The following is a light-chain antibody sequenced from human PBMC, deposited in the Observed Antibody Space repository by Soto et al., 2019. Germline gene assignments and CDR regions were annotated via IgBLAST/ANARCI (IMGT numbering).Light chain of an antibody. J-gene: IGKJ1*01. CDR3: QQYNSYSRT. V-gene: IGKV1-5*03. Sequence: DIQMTQSPSTLSASVGDRVTITCRASQSISSWLAWYQQKPGKAPRLLIYKASSLESGVPSRFSGSGSGTEFTLTISSLQPDDFATHYCQQYNSYSRTFGQGTKVDIK. CDR1: QSISSW. CDR2: KAS.